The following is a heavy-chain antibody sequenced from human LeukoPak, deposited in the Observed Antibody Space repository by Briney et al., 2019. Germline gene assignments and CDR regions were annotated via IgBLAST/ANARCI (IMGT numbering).Heavy chain of an antibody. D-gene: IGHD3-22*01. Sequence: ETLSLTCAVYGGSLNGHYWSWVRQAPGKGLEWFSVISGGGGDNTNYADSVKGRFTISRDNSKNTLYLQMNSLRAEDTAVYYCAKDVEYFYDSSGYADYWGQGTLVTVSS. V-gene: IGHV3-23*01. CDR1: GGSLNGHY. J-gene: IGHJ4*02. CDR2: ISGGGGDNT. CDR3: AKDVEYFYDSSGYADY.